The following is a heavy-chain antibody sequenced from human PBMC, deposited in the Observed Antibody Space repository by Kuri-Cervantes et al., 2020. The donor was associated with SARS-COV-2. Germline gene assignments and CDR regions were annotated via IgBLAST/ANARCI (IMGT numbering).Heavy chain of an antibody. V-gene: IGHV1-46*01. D-gene: IGHD2-15*01. Sequence: ASVKVSCKASGYTFTSYYMHWVRQAPGQGLEWMGIINPSGGSTNYAQKFQGRVTMTEDTSTDTAYMELSSLRSEDTAVYYCATSPVVVVGGWFDPWGQGTLVTVSS. CDR1: GYTFTSYY. J-gene: IGHJ5*02. CDR3: ATSPVVVVGGWFDP. CDR2: INPSGGST.